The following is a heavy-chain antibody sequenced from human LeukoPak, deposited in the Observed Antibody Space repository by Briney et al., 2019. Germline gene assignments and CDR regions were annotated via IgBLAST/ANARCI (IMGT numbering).Heavy chain of an antibody. J-gene: IGHJ4*02. D-gene: IGHD4-17*01. CDR2: IIPIFGTA. CDR1: GGTFSSYA. CDR3: ASPDYGDYGRFDY. Sequence: SVKVSCKASGGTFSSYAISWVRQAPGQGLEWMGGIIPIFGTANYAQKFQGRVTITADESASTAYMELSSLRSEDTAVYYCASPDYGDYGRFDYWGQGTLVTVSS. V-gene: IGHV1-69*13.